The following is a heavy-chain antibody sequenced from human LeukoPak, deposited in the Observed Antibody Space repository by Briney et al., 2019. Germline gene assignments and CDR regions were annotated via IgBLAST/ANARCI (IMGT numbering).Heavy chain of an antibody. V-gene: IGHV3-11*03. Sequence: PGGSLRLSCAASGITFSDYYMTWIRQAPGKGLEWVSYISTISTYTKYADSVRGRFTISRDNAKKSVYLQMNSLRAEDTVVYFCASVNPLGVSAFDYWGQGTLVTVSS. CDR2: ISTISTYT. CDR3: ASVNPLGVSAFDY. D-gene: IGHD3-16*01. J-gene: IGHJ4*02. CDR1: GITFSDYY.